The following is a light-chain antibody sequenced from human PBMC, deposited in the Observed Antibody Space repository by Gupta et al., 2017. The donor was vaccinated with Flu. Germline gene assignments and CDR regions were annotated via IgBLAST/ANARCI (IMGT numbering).Light chain of an antibody. V-gene: IGLV3-21*02. Sequence: SYVLTQPPSVSVAPGQTARITCGGNNIGSKTVHWYQQKPGQAPVLVVYDDRDRPSGVPERFSGSNSRNTATLTISRVEAGDEADYYCHVWDTSTDHVFGTGTKVTVL. CDR2: DDR. CDR3: HVWDTSTDHV. CDR1: NIGSKT. J-gene: IGLJ1*01.